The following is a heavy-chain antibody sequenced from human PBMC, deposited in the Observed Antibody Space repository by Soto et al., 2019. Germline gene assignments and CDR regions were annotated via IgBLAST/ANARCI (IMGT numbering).Heavy chain of an antibody. Sequence: AASVKVSCKASGGTFSSYAISWVRQAPGQGLEWMGGIIPIFGTANYAQKFQGRVTITADKSTSTAYMELSSLRSEDTAVYYCARARDGYNSDFDYWGQGTLVTVSS. CDR2: IIPIFGTA. D-gene: IGHD5-12*01. V-gene: IGHV1-69*06. J-gene: IGHJ4*02. CDR3: ARARDGYNSDFDY. CDR1: GGTFSSYA.